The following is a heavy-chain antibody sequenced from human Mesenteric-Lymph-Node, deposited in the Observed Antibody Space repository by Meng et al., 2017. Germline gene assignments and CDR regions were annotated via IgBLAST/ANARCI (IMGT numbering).Heavy chain of an antibody. J-gene: IGHJ5*02. D-gene: IGHD5-18*01. Sequence: GSLRLSCAVSGYSISSGYYWGWIRRPPGKGLEWGGSIYHSGTTYYNPPLKSRGTITVDTSKNQFYLKLRSVTAADTAIYYCVRGPAGVATAMDTWGQGTLVTVSS. CDR1: GYSISSGYY. V-gene: IGHV4-38-2*01. CDR2: IYHSGTT. CDR3: VRGPAGVATAMDT.